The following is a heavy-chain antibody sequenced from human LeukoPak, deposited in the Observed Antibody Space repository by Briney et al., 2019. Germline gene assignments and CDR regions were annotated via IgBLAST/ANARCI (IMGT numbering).Heavy chain of an antibody. CDR2: INHSGIT. CDR3: ARGEPGGRDY. V-gene: IGHV4-34*01. J-gene: IGHJ4*02. Sequence: SETLSLTCAVYGGSFSTYYWNWTRQPPGKGLEWIGEINHSGITNYNPSLKSRVIISVDTSKKQSSLRLTSVTAAETAVYYCARGEPGGRDYWGQGTLVTVSS. CDR1: GGSFSTYY. D-gene: IGHD3-10*01.